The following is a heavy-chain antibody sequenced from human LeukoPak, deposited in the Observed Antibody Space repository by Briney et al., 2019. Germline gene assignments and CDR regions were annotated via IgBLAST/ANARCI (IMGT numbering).Heavy chain of an antibody. Sequence: ASVKVSCKASGYTFTSYGISWVRQAPGQGLEWMGWISAYNGNTNYAQKLQGRVTMTTDTSTSTAYMELRGLRSDETAVYYCARDWERGDAFDIWGQGTMVTVSS. V-gene: IGHV1-18*01. CDR3: ARDWERGDAFDI. J-gene: IGHJ3*02. CDR2: ISAYNGNT. CDR1: GYTFTSYG. D-gene: IGHD3-16*01.